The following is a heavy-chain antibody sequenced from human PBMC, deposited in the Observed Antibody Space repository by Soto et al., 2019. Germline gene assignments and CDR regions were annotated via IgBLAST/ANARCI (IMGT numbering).Heavy chain of an antibody. CDR1: GYTFTSYA. Sequence: ASVKVSCKASGYTFTSYAMHWVRQAPGQRLEWMGWINAGNGNTKYSQKFQGRVTITRDTSASTAYMELSSLRSEDTAVYYCARDRYDYVWGSYRWYYYYYGMDVWGQGTTVTVSS. CDR2: INAGNGNT. D-gene: IGHD3-16*02. J-gene: IGHJ6*02. CDR3: ARDRYDYVWGSYRWYYYYYGMDV. V-gene: IGHV1-3*01.